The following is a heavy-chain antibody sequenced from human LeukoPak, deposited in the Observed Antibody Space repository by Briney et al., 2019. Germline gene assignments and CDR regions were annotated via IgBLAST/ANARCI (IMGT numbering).Heavy chain of an antibody. CDR3: ARSLMTLSDAFDI. CDR1: GGSISSSSYY. D-gene: IGHD2/OR15-2a*01. V-gene: IGHV4-39*01. Sequence: PSETLSLTCIVSGGSISSSSYYWGWIRQPPGKGLEWIGSIYYSGSTYYNPSLKSRVTISVDTSKNQFSLKLSSVTAADTAVYYCARSLMTLSDAFDIWGQGTMVTVSS. J-gene: IGHJ3*02. CDR2: IYYSGST.